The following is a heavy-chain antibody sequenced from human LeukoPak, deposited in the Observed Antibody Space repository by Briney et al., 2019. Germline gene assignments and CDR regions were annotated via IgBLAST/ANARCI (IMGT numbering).Heavy chain of an antibody. J-gene: IGHJ4*02. V-gene: IGHV3-64*04. CDR1: GFTFSSYA. Sequence: GGSLRLSCSASGFTFSSYAMHWVRQAPGKGLEYVSAISSNGGSTYYADSVKGRFTISRDNSKNTPYLQMNSLRAEDTAVYYCAKGMAVAGWYWGQGTLVTVSS. D-gene: IGHD6-19*01. CDR3: AKGMAVAGWY. CDR2: ISSNGGST.